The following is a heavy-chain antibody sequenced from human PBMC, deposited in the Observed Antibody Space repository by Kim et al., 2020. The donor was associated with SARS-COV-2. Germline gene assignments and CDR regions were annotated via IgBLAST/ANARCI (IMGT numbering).Heavy chain of an antibody. Sequence: GGSLRLSCAASGFTFNYYSMNWVRQAPGKGLEWISYISNSGSTISYADSVKGRFTISRDNAKNSLYLQMNSLRDEDTAVYFCARDGYYYFDYWGQGTLVTVSS. V-gene: IGHV3-48*02. CDR1: GFTFNYYS. CDR2: ISNSGSTI. J-gene: IGHJ4*02. D-gene: IGHD5-18*01. CDR3: ARDGYYYFDY.